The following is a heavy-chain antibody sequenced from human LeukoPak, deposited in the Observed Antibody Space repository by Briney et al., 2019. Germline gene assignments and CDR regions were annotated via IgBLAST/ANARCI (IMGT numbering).Heavy chain of an antibody. CDR3: ARGSDRITMVRGVIGGQYYFDY. CDR2: IYYSGST. V-gene: IGHV4-59*11. CDR1: GGSISSHY. D-gene: IGHD3-10*01. Sequence: SETLSLTCTVSGGSISSHYWSWIRQPPGKGLEWIGYIYYSGSTNYNPSLKSRVTISVYTSKNQFSLKLSSVTAADTAVYYCARGSDRITMVRGVIGGQYYFDYWGQGTLVTVSS. J-gene: IGHJ4*02.